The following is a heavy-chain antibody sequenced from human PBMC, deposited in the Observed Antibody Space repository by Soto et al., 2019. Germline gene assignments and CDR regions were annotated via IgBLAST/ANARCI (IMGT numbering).Heavy chain of an antibody. Sequence: GESLKISCKGSGYTFTTYWIAWVRQMPGKGLEWMGIIYPGDSDTRYSPSFQGQVTISADKSISTAYLQWSSLKASDTAMYYCARRDIAAAGIDPWFDPWGQGTLVTVSS. J-gene: IGHJ5*02. D-gene: IGHD6-13*01. CDR2: IYPGDSDT. V-gene: IGHV5-51*01. CDR3: ARRDIAAAGIDPWFDP. CDR1: GYTFTTYW.